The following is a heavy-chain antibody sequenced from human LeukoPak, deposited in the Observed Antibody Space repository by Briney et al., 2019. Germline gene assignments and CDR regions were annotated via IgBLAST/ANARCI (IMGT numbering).Heavy chain of an antibody. J-gene: IGHJ4*02. CDR2: IRSKANSYAT. CDR1: GCSFSGSA. CDR3: TRQEQLIDY. V-gene: IGHV3-73*01. Sequence: GGSLRLSCAASGCSFSGSAMHWVRQASGKGLEWVGRIRSKANSYATAYAASVKGRFTISRDDSKNTAYLQMNSLKTEDTAVYYCTRQEQLIDYWGQGTLVTVSS. D-gene: IGHD6-13*01.